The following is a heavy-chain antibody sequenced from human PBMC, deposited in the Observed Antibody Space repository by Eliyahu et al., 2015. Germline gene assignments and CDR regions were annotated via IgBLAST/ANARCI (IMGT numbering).Heavy chain of an antibody. D-gene: IGHD3-16*01. CDR2: MYNGGAT. CDR1: GFTVSXNY. Sequence: EVQLVESGGXLIQPGGSLRLSCXASGFTVSXNYMSWVRQAPGKGLEWLSVMYNGGATYYADSVKGRFTISRDNSKNTLYLQMNSLRADDTAVYYCARDLGAYKRAFDYWGQGTLVTVSS. J-gene: IGHJ4*02. CDR3: ARDLGAYKRAFDY. V-gene: IGHV3-53*01.